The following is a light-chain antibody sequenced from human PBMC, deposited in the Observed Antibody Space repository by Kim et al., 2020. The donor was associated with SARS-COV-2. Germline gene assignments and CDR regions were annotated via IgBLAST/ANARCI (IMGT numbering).Light chain of an antibody. CDR3: QQYNNWPM. CDR2: GAS. CDR1: QSVSGN. V-gene: IGKV3-15*01. J-gene: IGKJ1*01. Sequence: SPRERSPLYCTASQSVSGNLAWYQLNPGQAPRLLIYGASTRATGIPARFSVGGSGKEFTLTISSLQSEDFAVYYCQQYNNWPMFGQGSKGDIK.